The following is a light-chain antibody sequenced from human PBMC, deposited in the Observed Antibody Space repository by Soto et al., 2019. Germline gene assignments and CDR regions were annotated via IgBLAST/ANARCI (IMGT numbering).Light chain of an antibody. J-gene: IGKJ1*01. CDR2: DAS. CDR3: QHYGISRT. V-gene: IGKV3-20*01. Sequence: EIVLTQSPGTLSLSPGERATLSCRASQSVSSRYLAWYQQKPGQAPRLLIYDASSRATGIPDRFSGSGSGTDFTLTISRLEPEDFAVYFCQHYGISRTFGQGTKLEIK. CDR1: QSVSSRY.